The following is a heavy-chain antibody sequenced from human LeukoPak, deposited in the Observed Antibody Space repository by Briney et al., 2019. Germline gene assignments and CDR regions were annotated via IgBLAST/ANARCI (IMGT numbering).Heavy chain of an antibody. CDR3: ARGSVNTYYYYGMDV. V-gene: IGHV3-30*03. D-gene: IGHD4-11*01. J-gene: IGHJ6*02. CDR1: GFTFSSYG. Sequence: GRSLRLSCAASGFTFSSYGMHWVRQAPGKGLEWVAVISYDGSNKYYADSVKGRFTISRDNSKNTLYLQMNSLRAEDTAVYYCARGSVNTYYYYGMDVWGQGTTVTVSS. CDR2: ISYDGSNK.